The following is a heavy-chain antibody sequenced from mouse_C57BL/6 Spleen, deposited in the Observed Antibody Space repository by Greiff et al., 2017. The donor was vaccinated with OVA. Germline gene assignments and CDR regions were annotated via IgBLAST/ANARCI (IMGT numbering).Heavy chain of an antibody. CDR3: ASTRDYAMDY. CDR2: ISSGSSTI. J-gene: IGHJ4*01. D-gene: IGHD2-1*01. V-gene: IGHV5-17*01. CDR1: GFTFSDYG. Sequence: EVKVVESGGGLVKPGGSLKLSCAASGFTFSDYGMHWVRQAPEKGLEWVAYISSGSSTIYYADTVKGRFTISRDNAKNTLFLQMTSLRSEDTAMYYCASTRDYAMDYWGQGTSVTVSS.